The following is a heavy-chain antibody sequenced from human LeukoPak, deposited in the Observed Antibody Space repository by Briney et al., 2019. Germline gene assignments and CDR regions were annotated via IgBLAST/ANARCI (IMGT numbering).Heavy chain of an antibody. CDR2: IRYDGINK. J-gene: IGHJ4*02. CDR3: AKDVPSAYFDY. CDR1: GFTFSSYA. D-gene: IGHD2-2*01. V-gene: IGHV3-30*02. Sequence: GGSLRLSCAASGFTFSSYATHWVCQAPGEGLEWVAFIRYDGINKYYADSVKGRFTISRDNSKTTLYLQMNSLRAEDTAVYYCAKDVPSAYFDYWGQGTMVTVSS.